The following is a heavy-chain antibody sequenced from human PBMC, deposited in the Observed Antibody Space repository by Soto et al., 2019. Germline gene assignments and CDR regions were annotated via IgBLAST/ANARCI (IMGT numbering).Heavy chain of an antibody. CDR3: AKGKEQLAYYYGMDV. V-gene: IGHV3-30*18. CDR1: GFTFSSYG. D-gene: IGHD6-6*01. Sequence: QVQLVESGGGVVQPGRSLRLSCAASGFTFSSYGMHWVRQAPGKGLEWVAVISYDGSNKYYADSVKGRFTISRDNSKNTLYLQMNSLRAEDTAVYYCAKGKEQLAYYYGMDVWGQGSTVTVSS. J-gene: IGHJ6*02. CDR2: ISYDGSNK.